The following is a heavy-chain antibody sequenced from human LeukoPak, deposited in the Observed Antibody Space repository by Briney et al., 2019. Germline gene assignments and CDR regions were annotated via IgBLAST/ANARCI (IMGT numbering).Heavy chain of an antibody. CDR2: IKQDGSEK. V-gene: IGHV3-7*01. Sequence: GGSLRLSCAASGFTFSSYWMTWVRQAPGKGLEGVANIKQDGSEKYYVDSVKGRFTISRDNAKNSLYLQMNSLRAEDTAVYYCARVGYYYDSSAYSYYYYMDVWGKGTTVTISS. D-gene: IGHD3-22*01. CDR1: GFTFSSYW. J-gene: IGHJ6*03. CDR3: ARVGYYYDSSAYSYYYYMDV.